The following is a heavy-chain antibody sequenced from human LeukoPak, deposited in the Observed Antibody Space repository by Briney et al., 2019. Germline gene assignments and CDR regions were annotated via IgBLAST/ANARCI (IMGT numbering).Heavy chain of an antibody. CDR3: ARSGMVRGIPLYYYMDV. Sequence: SETLSLTCNVSGYPISGGYFWGWIRQPAGKGLECIGRIYTTGSTDYNPSLKSRVTISVDTSKNQFSLKLSSVTAADTAVYYCARSGMVRGIPLYYYMDVWGKGTTVTVSS. J-gene: IGHJ6*03. D-gene: IGHD3-10*01. CDR1: GYPISGGYF. CDR2: IYTTGST. V-gene: IGHV4-61*02.